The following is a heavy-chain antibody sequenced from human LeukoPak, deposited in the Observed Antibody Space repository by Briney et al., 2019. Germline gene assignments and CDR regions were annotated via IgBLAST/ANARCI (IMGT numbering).Heavy chain of an antibody. Sequence: GASVKVSCKASGGTFSSYAISWVQQAPGQGLEWMGRIIPILGIANYAQKFQGRVTITADKSTSTAYMELSSLRSEDTAVYYCARSSPVVIDDIDYWGQGTLVTVSS. D-gene: IGHD3-22*01. CDR3: ARSSPVVIDDIDY. CDR1: GGTFSSYA. J-gene: IGHJ4*02. CDR2: IIPILGIA. V-gene: IGHV1-69*04.